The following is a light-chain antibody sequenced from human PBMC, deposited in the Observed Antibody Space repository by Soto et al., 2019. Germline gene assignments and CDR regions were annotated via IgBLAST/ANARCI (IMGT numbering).Light chain of an antibody. CDR3: QRYNDWPLT. CDR2: NAF. CDR1: QGVGIT. Sequence: EIVMTQSPATLSVSPGEGVTLSCRASQGVGITLAWYQKKPGQTPRLLIYNAFTRATGVPARFSGSGSGTEFTLTINSLQSEDSAVYYCQRYNDWPLTFGGGTKVEVK. J-gene: IGKJ4*01. V-gene: IGKV3-15*01.